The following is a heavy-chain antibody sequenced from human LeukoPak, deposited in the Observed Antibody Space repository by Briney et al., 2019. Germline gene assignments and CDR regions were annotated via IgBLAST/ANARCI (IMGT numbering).Heavy chain of an antibody. D-gene: IGHD2/OR15-2a*01. CDR1: GFTFSSYS. CDR3: ARDSALLGYYYMDV. Sequence: GGSLRLSCAASGFTFSSYSMNWVRQAPGKGLEWVSSISSSSSYIYYADSVKGRFTISRDNAKNSLYLQMNSLRAEDTAVYYCARDSALLGYYYMDVWGKGTTVTVSS. V-gene: IGHV3-21*01. J-gene: IGHJ6*03. CDR2: ISSSSSYI.